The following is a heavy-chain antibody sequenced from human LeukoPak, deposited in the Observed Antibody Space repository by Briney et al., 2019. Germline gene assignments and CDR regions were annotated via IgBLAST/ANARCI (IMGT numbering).Heavy chain of an antibody. J-gene: IGHJ4*02. D-gene: IGHD4-11*01. CDR2: INPNSGGT. Sequence: ASVKVSCKASGYTFTGYYMHWLRQAPGQGLEWMGWINPNSGGTNYAQKFQGRVTMTRDTSISTAYMELSRLRSDDSAVYYCARGGHDYSNYFSYWGQGTLVTVSS. V-gene: IGHV1-2*02. CDR1: GYTFTGYY. CDR3: ARGGHDYSNYFSY.